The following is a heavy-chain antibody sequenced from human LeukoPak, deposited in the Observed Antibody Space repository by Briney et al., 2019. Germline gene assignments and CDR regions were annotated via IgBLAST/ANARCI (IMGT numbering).Heavy chain of an antibody. J-gene: IGHJ3*01. CDR2: IRSTIYGGTT. CDR3: TRDYPASFDV. V-gene: IGHV3-49*04. Sequence: GRSLRLSCTVSGFNFGDFAMSWVRQAPGKGLEWLGFIRSTIYGGTTDYAAPVKGRFTISRDDSKSIAYLQMTSLKTEDTAMYYCTRDYPASFDVWGQGTLVTVSS. CDR1: GFNFGDFA.